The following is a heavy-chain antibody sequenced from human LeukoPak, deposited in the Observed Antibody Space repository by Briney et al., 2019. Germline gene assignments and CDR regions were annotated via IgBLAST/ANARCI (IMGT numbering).Heavy chain of an antibody. D-gene: IGHD3-10*01. J-gene: IGHJ4*02. CDR3: ARAGYYYAWGSYAHDY. CDR1: GFSISSYY. V-gene: IGHV4-59*01. CDR2: INNSGIT. Sequence: SETLSLTCTVSGFSISSYYWNWIRQPPGKGLEWVGYINNSGITNYNPSLKSRVTISVDTSKNQFSLQLSSVTAADTAVYYCARAGYYYAWGSYAHDYWGQGTLVTVSS.